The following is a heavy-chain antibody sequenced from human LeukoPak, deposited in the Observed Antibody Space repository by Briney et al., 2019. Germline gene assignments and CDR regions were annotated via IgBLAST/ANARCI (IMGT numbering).Heavy chain of an antibody. CDR1: GFTLSTFD. J-gene: IGHJ5*02. CDR2: ISTSSRYI. V-gene: IGHV3-21*01. D-gene: IGHD1-26*01. CDR3: ARDEVVGARGGWFDP. Sequence: GGSLRLSCAASGFTLSTFDMNWVRQAPGKGLEWVSSISTSSRYIYYADSVKGRFTISRDNAKNSLYLQMNSLRAEDTAVYYCARDEVVGARGGWFDPWGQGTLVTVSS.